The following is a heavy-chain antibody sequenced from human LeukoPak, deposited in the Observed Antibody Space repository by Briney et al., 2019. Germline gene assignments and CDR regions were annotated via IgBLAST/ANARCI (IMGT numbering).Heavy chain of an antibody. CDR1: GFTFSGSA. CDR3: TRPLGNKRPYYYMDV. Sequence: GGSLRLSCAASGFTFSGSAMHWVRQASGKGLEWLGRIRSNANSYATAYAASVKGRFTISRDDSKNTAYLQMNSLKTEDTAVYYCTRPLGNKRPYYYMDVWGKGTTVTVSS. CDR2: IRSNANSYAT. V-gene: IGHV3-73*01. D-gene: IGHD1/OR15-1a*01. J-gene: IGHJ6*03.